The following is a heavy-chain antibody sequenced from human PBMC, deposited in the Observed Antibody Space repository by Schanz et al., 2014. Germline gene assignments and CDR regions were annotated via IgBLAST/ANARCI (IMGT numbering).Heavy chain of an antibody. CDR1: GRTFIVYH. Sequence: QVPLVQSGAEVKKPGASMKVSCKASGRTFIVYHVLHWVRQAPGQGLEWMGRISPNSGDTHSAQKFQGRVTMTRDTSISTVYMELTRLTFDDTAIYYCARDSDVSKYNLFDSWGQGTLVTVSS. CDR2: ISPNSGDT. CDR3: ARDSDVSKYNLFDS. J-gene: IGHJ5*01. V-gene: IGHV1-2*06.